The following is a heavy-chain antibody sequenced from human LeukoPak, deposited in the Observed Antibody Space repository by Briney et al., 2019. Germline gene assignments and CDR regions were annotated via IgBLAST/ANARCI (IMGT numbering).Heavy chain of an antibody. CDR3: ARRVSLVTMVRGAHDY. CDR2: INHSGST. J-gene: IGHJ4*02. V-gene: IGHV4-34*01. Sequence: SETLSLTCAVYGGSFSGYYWSWIRQPPGKGLEWIGEINHSGSTNYNPSLKSRVTISVDTSKNQFSLKLSSVTAADTAVYYCARRVSLVTMVRGAHDYWGQGTLVTVSS. CDR1: GGSFSGYY. D-gene: IGHD3-10*01.